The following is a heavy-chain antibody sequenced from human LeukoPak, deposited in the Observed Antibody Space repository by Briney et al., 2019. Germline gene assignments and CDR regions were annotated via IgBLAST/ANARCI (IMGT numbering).Heavy chain of an antibody. V-gene: IGHV3-53*01. CDR1: GFTVSSIY. Sequence: PGGSLRLSCAVSGFTVSSIYMSWVRQAPGKGLEWVSFIYNDGNTYYADSMKGRFTISRDNSKNTLYLQMNSLRAEDTAVYSCARGLGYSYGYGIDYWGQGTLVIASS. D-gene: IGHD5-18*01. CDR2: IYNDGNT. CDR3: ARGLGYSYGYGIDY. J-gene: IGHJ4*02.